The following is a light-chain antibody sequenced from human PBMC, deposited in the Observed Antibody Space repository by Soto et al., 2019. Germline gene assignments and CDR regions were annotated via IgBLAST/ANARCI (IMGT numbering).Light chain of an antibody. CDR3: AAWDDTLNGPV. J-gene: IGLJ2*01. V-gene: IGLV1-36*01. CDR1: SSNIGNNA. Sequence: QSVLTQPPSVSEAPRQSVTISCSGSSSNIGNNAVNWYQQLPGQAPKLLIYYDDLLASGVSDRFSGSKPGTSASLAISGLQSEDEADYYCAAWDDTLNGPVFGGGTK. CDR2: YDD.